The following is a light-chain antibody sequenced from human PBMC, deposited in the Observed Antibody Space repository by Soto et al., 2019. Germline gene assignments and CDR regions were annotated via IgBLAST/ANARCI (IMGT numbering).Light chain of an antibody. V-gene: IGLV1-40*01. CDR3: QSYDSSLSGSV. CDR2: NNH. Sequence: QSVLTQPPSVSGAPGQSVTISCTGTSSNIGAGYDIHWYQQPPGTAPKLVIYNNHNRPSGVPDRFSGSKSGTSASLAITGLQAEDEADYYCQSYDSSLSGSVFGGGTKLTVL. CDR1: SSNIGAGYD. J-gene: IGLJ3*02.